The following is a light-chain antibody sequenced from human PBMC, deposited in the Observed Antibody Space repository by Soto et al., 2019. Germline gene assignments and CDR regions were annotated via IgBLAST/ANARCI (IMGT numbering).Light chain of an antibody. CDR2: DNI. J-gene: IGLJ3*02. CDR3: AAWDDSLAWV. Sequence: QSVLTQPPSVSAAPGQRVIISCSGSGSNIGNNFVSWYQHFPGTAPKLLIYDNIQRPSGVPDRFSASKSGTSASLAINGLQSADEAVYYCAAWDDSLAWVFGGGTQLTVL. CDR1: GSNIGNNF. V-gene: IGLV1-51*01.